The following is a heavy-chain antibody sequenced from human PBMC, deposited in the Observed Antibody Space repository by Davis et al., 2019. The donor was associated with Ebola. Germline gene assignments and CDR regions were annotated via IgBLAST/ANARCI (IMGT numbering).Heavy chain of an antibody. D-gene: IGHD1-26*01. CDR2: IKQDGSEK. V-gene: IGHV3-7*03. Sequence: PGGSLRLSCAASGFTFSSYWMSWVRQAPGKGLEWVANIKQDGSEKYYVDSVKGRFTISRDNAKNSLYLQMNSLRAEDTAVYYCAKDLRARIVGATNDYWGQGTLVTVSS. J-gene: IGHJ4*02. CDR3: AKDLRARIVGATNDY. CDR1: GFTFSSYW.